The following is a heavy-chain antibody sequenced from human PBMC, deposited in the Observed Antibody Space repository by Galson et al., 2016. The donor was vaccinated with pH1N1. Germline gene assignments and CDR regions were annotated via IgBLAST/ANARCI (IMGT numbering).Heavy chain of an antibody. CDR3: ARAIGAGDCY. D-gene: IGHD6-13*01. Sequence: LRLSCAASGFTLSDYYMNWIRETPERGLEWLSSIGSSGNVAYADSVKGRFTISRDNAQNSLLLQMDSLRVDDTALYYCARAIGAGDCYWGQGTLVTVSS. J-gene: IGHJ1*01. V-gene: IGHV3-11*01. CDR1: GFTLSDYY. CDR2: IGSSGNV.